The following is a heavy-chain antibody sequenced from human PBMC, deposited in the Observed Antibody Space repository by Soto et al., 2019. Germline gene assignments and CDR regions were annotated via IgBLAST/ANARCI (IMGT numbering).Heavy chain of an antibody. CDR1: GGSISSSNW. Sequence: QVQLQESGPGLVKPSGTLSLTCAVSGGSISSSNWWSWVRQPPGKGLEWIGEIYHSGSTNYNPSLKSPVTISVDEAKNQFSLKLRSVTAADTAVYYCASSVGATTTSAWYFDLWGRGSLVTVSS. D-gene: IGHD1-26*01. V-gene: IGHV4-4*02. CDR2: IYHSGST. CDR3: ASSVGATTTSAWYFDL. J-gene: IGHJ2*01.